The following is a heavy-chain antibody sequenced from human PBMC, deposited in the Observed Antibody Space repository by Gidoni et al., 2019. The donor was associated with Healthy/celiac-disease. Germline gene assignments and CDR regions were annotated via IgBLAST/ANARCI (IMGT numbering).Heavy chain of an antibody. CDR3: ASKVGPRGLLYPLPAYYFDY. V-gene: IGHV3-23*01. CDR2: ISGSGGST. Sequence: EVQLLESGGGLVQPGGSLRLSCAASGFTFSSYAMSWVRQAPGKGLEWVSAISGSGGSTYYADSVKGRFTISRDNSKNTLYLQMNSLRAEDTAVYYCASKVGPRGLLYPLPAYYFDYWGQGTLVTVSS. J-gene: IGHJ4*02. CDR1: GFTFSSYA. D-gene: IGHD2-21*02.